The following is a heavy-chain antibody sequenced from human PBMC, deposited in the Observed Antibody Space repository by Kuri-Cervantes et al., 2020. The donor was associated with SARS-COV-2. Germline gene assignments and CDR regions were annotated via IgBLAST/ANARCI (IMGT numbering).Heavy chain of an antibody. CDR1: GFTFSSYS. V-gene: IGHV3-48*01. CDR2: ISSSSSTI. Sequence: GGSLRPSCAASGFTFSSYSMNWVRQAPGKGLEWVSYISSSSSTIYYADSVKGRFTISRDNAKNSLYLQMNGLRAEDTAVYYCARGGSDYYYYYGMDVWGQGTTVTVSS. J-gene: IGHJ6*02. D-gene: IGHD1-26*01. CDR3: ARGGSDYYYYYGMDV.